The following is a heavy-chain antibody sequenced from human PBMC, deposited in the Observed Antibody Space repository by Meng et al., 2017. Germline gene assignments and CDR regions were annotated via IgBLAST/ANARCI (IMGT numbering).Heavy chain of an antibody. CDR2: INTNTGNP. J-gene: IGHJ5*02. CDR3: ARLVAGTFGQLFDP. CDR1: GYTFTSYA. V-gene: IGHV7-4-1*02. Sequence: QVQLVQSGAEVKKPGASVKGSCKASGYTFTSYAMNWVRQAPGQGLEWMGWINTNTGNPTYAQGFTGRFVFSLDTSVSTAYLQISSLKAEDTAVYYCARLVAGTFGQLFDPWGQGTLVTASS. D-gene: IGHD2-15*01.